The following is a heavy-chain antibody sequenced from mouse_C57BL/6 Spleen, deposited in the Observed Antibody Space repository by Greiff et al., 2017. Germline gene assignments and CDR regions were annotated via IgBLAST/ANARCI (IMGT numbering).Heavy chain of an antibody. J-gene: IGHJ4*01. CDR3: ARGTSKLSMDY. D-gene: IGHD2-10*02. CDR2: IYPGDGDT. CDR1: GYAFSSSW. V-gene: IGHV1-82*01. Sequence: QVQLQQSGPELVKPGASVKISCKASGYAFSSSWMNWVKQRPGKGLEWIGRIYPGDGDTNYNGKFKGKATLTADKSSSTAYMQLSSLTSEDSAVYFCARGTSKLSMDYWGQGTSVTVSS.